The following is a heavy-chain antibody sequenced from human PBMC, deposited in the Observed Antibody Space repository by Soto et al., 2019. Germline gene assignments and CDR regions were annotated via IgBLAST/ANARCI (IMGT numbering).Heavy chain of an antibody. J-gene: IGHJ6*02. Sequence: ASVKVSCKVSGYTLTELSMHWVRQAPGKGLEWMGGFDPEDGETIYAQKFQGRVTMTEDTSTDTAYMELSSLRSEDTAVYYCATGADLRYFDWSLYCMVAWGHGTPVTSP. CDR2: FDPEDGET. V-gene: IGHV1-24*01. CDR3: ATGADLRYFDWSLYCMVA. D-gene: IGHD3-9*01. CDR1: GYTLTELS.